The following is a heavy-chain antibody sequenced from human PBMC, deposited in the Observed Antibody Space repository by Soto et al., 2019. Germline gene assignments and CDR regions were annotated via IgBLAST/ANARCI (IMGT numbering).Heavy chain of an antibody. J-gene: IGHJ4*02. Sequence: GGSLRLSCAASGFTFSDYYMSWIRQAPGEGLEWVAYLSSSRSSLYYADSVKGRFTISRDNLTNSLYLQMNSLRAEDTAVYYCARGIAGTSYAYNSYWAQGP. V-gene: IGHV3-11*01. CDR2: LSSSRSSL. CDR3: ARGIAGTSYAYNSY. D-gene: IGHD3-10*01. CDR1: GFTFSDYY.